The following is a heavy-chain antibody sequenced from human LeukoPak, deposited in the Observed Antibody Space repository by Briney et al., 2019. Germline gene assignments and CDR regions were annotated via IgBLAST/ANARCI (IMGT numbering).Heavy chain of an antibody. D-gene: IGHD4-17*01. CDR2: IWYDGSNK. CDR1: GFTFSSYG. V-gene: IGHV3-33*01. Sequence: GRSLRLSCAASGFTFSSYGMHWVRKAPGKGLEWVAVIWYDGSNKYYADSVKGRFTISRDNSKNTLYLQMNSLRAEDTAVYYCARVTVDGDLNYWGQGTLVTVSS. CDR3: ARVTVDGDLNY. J-gene: IGHJ4*02.